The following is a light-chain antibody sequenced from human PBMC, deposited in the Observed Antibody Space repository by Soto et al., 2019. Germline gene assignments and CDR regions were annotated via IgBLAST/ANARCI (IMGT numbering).Light chain of an antibody. J-gene: IGKJ1*01. CDR1: QSISTNY. CDR2: GAS. Sequence: EIVLTQSPGTLSLSPGERATLSCRASQSISTNYLAWYQQKPGLAPRLVIYGASSRATGIPDRFSGSGSGTDFSLTISRLEPEDFAVYYCQQYASTPWTFGQGTKVEVK. CDR3: QQYASTPWT. V-gene: IGKV3-20*01.